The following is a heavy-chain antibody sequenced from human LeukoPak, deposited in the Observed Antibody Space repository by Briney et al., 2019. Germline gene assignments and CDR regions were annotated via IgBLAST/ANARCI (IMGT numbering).Heavy chain of an antibody. D-gene: IGHD5-24*01. Sequence: GGSLRLSCAASGFTFSSYAMHWVRHAPGKGLEYVSAISSNGGSTYYANSVKGRFTISRDNSKNTLYLQMGSLRAEDMAVYYCARDGYSTPQDYYYYYYMDVWGKGTTVTVSS. J-gene: IGHJ6*03. CDR2: ISSNGGST. V-gene: IGHV3-64*01. CDR3: ARDGYSTPQDYYYYYYMDV. CDR1: GFTFSSYA.